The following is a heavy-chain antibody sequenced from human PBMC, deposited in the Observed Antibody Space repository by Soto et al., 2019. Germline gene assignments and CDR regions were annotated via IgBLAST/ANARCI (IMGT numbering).Heavy chain of an antibody. J-gene: IGHJ4*02. D-gene: IGHD2-2*01. V-gene: IGHV3-23*01. CDR2: VTGSGSGT. Sequence: GGSLRLSCVVSGFTFNNYAMVWVRQAPGKGLEWVSSVTGSGSGTYYTDSVKGRFTISRDNSKNTLYLQMNSLRGEDTAIYYCVKVLRDGVRSLDYWGQGTLVTVSS. CDR1: GFTFNNYA. CDR3: VKVLRDGVRSLDY.